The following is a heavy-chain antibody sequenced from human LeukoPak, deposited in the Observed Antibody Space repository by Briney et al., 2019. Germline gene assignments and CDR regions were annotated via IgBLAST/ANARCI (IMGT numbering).Heavy chain of an antibody. D-gene: IGHD3-22*01. CDR3: ARTMIVVAQHWFDP. Sequence: GGSLRLSCAASGFTFSSYWMSWVRQAPGKGLEWVANIKQDGSEKYYVDSVKGRFTISRDNAKNSLYLQMNSLRAEDTAVYYCARTMIVVAQHWFDPWGQGTLVTVSS. CDR1: GFTFSSYW. CDR2: IKQDGSEK. J-gene: IGHJ5*02. V-gene: IGHV3-7*01.